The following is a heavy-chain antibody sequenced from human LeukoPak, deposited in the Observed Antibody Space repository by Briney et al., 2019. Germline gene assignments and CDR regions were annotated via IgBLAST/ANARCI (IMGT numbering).Heavy chain of an antibody. CDR1: GFTFSSYA. CDR3: AKDSMVRGVTGAFDI. V-gene: IGHV3-23*01. D-gene: IGHD3-10*01. J-gene: IGHJ3*02. CDR2: ISGSGGST. Sequence: PGGSLRLSCAASGFTFSSYAMSWVRQAPGKGLEWVSAISGSGGSTHYADSVKGRFTISRDNSKNTLYLQMNSLRAEDTAVYYCAKDSMVRGVTGAFDIWGQGTMVTVSS.